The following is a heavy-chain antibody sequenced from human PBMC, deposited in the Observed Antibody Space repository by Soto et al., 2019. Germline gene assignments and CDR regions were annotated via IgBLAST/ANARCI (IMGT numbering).Heavy chain of an antibody. J-gene: IGHJ6*02. CDR1: GFTFSSYA. V-gene: IGHV3-23*01. D-gene: IGHD4-4*01. CDR3: AKVLSYDYSNYPVYGMDV. CDR2: ISGSGGST. Sequence: QLGGSLRLSCAASGFTFSSYAMSWVRQAPGKGLEWVSAISGSGGSTYYADSVKGRFTISRDNSKNTLYLQMNSLRAEDTAVYYCAKVLSYDYSNYPVYGMDVWGQGTTVTVSS.